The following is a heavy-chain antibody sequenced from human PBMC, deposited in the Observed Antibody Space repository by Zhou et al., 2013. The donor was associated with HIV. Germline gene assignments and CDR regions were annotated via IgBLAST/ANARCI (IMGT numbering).Heavy chain of an antibody. V-gene: IGHV1-3*01. CDR1: GYTFTSYA. J-gene: IGHJ4*02. D-gene: IGHD3-10*01. CDR3: ARSEDVGFGETLFDY. Sequence: QVQLVQSGAEVKKPGASVKVSCKASGYTFTSYAMHWVRQAPGQRLEWMGWINAGNGNTKYSQKFQGRVTITRDTSASTAYMGLSSLRSEDTAVYYCARSEDVGFGETLFDYWGQGTLVTVSS. CDR2: INAGNGNT.